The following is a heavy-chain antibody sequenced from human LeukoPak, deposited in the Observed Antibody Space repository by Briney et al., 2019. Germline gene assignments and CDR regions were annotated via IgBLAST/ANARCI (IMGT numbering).Heavy chain of an antibody. Sequence: ASVKVSCKVSGYTLTELSMHWVRQAPGKGLEWMEGFDPEDGETIYAQKFQGRVTMTEDTSTDTAYMELSSLRSEDTAVYYCATGAVVVPAAMEYYYYYGMDVWGKGTTVTVSS. CDR1: GYTLTELS. CDR2: FDPEDGET. D-gene: IGHD2-2*01. V-gene: IGHV1-24*01. CDR3: ATGAVVVPAAMEYYYYYGMDV. J-gene: IGHJ6*04.